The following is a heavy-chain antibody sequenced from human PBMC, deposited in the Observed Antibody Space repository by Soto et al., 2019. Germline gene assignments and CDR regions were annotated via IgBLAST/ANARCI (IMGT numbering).Heavy chain of an antibody. Sequence: SETLSLTCTVSGGSISSGDYYWSWIRQPPGKGLEWIGYIYYSGSTYYNPSLKSRVTISVDTSKNQFSLKLSSVTAADTAVYFCAREPYLPKARNDFWGQGTLVTVSS. V-gene: IGHV4-30-4*01. CDR3: AREPYLPKARNDF. CDR2: IYYSGST. CDR1: GGSISSGDYY. J-gene: IGHJ4*02.